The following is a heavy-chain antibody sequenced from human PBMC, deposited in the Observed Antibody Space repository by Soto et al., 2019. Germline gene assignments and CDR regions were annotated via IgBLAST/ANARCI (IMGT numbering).Heavy chain of an antibody. Sequence: ASVQAPCKASGYTFNSKGISWVRQAPGQGLEWMGWISAYNGNTNYAQKLQGRVTMTTDTSTSTAYMELRSLRSDDTAVYYCARDAPPEDYWGQGTLVTSPQ. J-gene: IGHJ4*02. V-gene: IGHV1-18*01. CDR3: ARDAPPEDY. CDR1: GYTFNSKG. CDR2: ISAYNGNT.